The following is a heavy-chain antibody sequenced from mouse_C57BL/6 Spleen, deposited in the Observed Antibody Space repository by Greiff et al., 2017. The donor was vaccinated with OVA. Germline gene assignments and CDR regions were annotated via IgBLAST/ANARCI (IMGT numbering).Heavy chain of an antibody. Sequence: VQLQQPGAELVRPGSSVKLSCKASGYTFTSYWMDWVKQRPGQGLEWIGNIYPSDSETHYNQKFKDKATLTVDKSSSTAYMQLSSLTSEDSAGDYCAREGFYAMDYWGQGTSVTVSS. CDR2: IYPSDSET. J-gene: IGHJ4*01. V-gene: IGHV1-61*01. CDR3: AREGFYAMDY. CDR1: GYTFTSYW.